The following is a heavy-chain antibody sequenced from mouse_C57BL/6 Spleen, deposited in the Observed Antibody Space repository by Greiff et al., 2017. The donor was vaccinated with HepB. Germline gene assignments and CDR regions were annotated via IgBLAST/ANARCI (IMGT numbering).Heavy chain of an antibody. V-gene: IGHV5-9-1*02. CDR1: GFTFSSYA. CDR2: ISSGGDYI. D-gene: IGHD4-1*01. CDR3: TRALGRGYFDY. Sequence: EVKLMESGEGLVKPGGSLKLSCAASGFTFSSYAMSWVRQTPEKRLEWVAYISSGGDYIYYADTVKGRFTISRDNARNTLYLQMSSLKSEDTAMYYCTRALGRGYFDYWGQGTTLTVSS. J-gene: IGHJ2*01.